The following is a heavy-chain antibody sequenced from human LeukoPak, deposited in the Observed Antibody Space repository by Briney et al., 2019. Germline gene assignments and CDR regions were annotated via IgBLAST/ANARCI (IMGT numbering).Heavy chain of an antibody. CDR1: GGSISSHY. V-gene: IGHV4-59*11. CDR2: IYYSGST. CDR3: AGAPYYYDSSGYYSPFDY. J-gene: IGHJ4*02. Sequence: SETLSLTCTVSGGSISSHYWSWIRQPPGKGLEWTGYIYYSGSTNYNPSLKSRVTISVDTSKNQFSLKLSSVTAADTAVYYCAGAPYYYDSSGYYSPFDYWGQGTLVTVSS. D-gene: IGHD3-22*01.